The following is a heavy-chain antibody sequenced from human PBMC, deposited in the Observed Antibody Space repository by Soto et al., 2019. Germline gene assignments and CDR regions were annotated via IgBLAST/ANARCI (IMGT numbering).Heavy chain of an antibody. D-gene: IGHD2-8*01. Sequence: ASVKVSCKASGYTFTSYAMHWVRQAPGQRLEWMGWINAGNGNTKYSQKFQGRVTITRDTSASTAYMELSSLRSEDTAVYYCARGDCTNGVCHYYYYYGMDVWGQGTTVTVS. CDR1: GYTFTSYA. CDR2: INAGNGNT. CDR3: ARGDCTNGVCHYYYYYGMDV. V-gene: IGHV1-3*01. J-gene: IGHJ6*02.